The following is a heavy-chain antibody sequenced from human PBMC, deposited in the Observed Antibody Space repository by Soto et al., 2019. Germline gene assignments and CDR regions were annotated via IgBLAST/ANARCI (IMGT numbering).Heavy chain of an antibody. J-gene: IGHJ4*02. CDR2: ISSSSSYI. CDR1: GFTFSSYS. CDR3: AQNGQWLATPPVA. Sequence: GGSLRLSCAASGFTFSSYSMNWVRQAPGKGLEWVSSISSSSSYIYYADSVKGRFTISRDNSKSTLYLQMNSLRAEDTAIYYCAQNGQWLATPPVAWGQGSLVTVSS. V-gene: IGHV3-21*04. D-gene: IGHD6-19*01.